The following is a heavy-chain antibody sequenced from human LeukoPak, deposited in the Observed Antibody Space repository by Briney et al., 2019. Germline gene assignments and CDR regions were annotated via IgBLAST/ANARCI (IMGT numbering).Heavy chain of an antibody. Sequence: SETLSLTCTVSGGSISSSSDYWGWIRQAPGKGLEWIGSIYYHENTYYNLSLKSPVTISVDTSKNQFSLKLNSATAADTAVCFFARRAYSAASCKHFDYWGQGTLVTVPS. D-gene: IGHD1-26*01. CDR3: ARRAYSAASCKHFDY. CDR2: IYYHENT. V-gene: IGHV4-39*01. CDR1: GGSISSSSDY. J-gene: IGHJ4*02.